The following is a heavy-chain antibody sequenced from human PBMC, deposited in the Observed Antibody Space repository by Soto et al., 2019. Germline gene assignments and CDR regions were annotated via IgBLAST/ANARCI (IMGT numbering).Heavy chain of an antibody. D-gene: IGHD3-3*01. CDR2: ISAYNGNT. Sequence: ASVKVSCTASGYTFTSYGISCVRQAPGQGLEWMGWISAYNGNTNYAQKLQGRVTMTTDTSTSTAYMELRSLRSDDTAVYYCARGTIFGVVINWFDPWGQGTLVTVSS. J-gene: IGHJ5*02. CDR3: ARGTIFGVVINWFDP. CDR1: GYTFTSYG. V-gene: IGHV1-18*01.